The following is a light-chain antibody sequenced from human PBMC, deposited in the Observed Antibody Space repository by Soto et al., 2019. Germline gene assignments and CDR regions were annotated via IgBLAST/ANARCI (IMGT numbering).Light chain of an antibody. V-gene: IGKV3-15*01. CDR1: QSVSSN. CDR2: AAS. Sequence: EMVITQSPVTLSLSPGERATLSCRASQSVSSNLAWYQEKPGQAARLLIYAASARETGIPGRFSGSGAGTEFTLTISSLQSEDFAVDYCPQYNNWTWTFGQGTKVDIK. J-gene: IGKJ1*01. CDR3: PQYNNWTWT.